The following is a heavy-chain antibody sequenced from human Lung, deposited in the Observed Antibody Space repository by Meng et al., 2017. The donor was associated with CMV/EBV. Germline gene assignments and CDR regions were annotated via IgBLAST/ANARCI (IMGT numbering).Heavy chain of an antibody. J-gene: IGHJ6*02. CDR1: GFIFGDYL. D-gene: IGHD2-2*01. Sequence: GRSLRLSXPASGFIFGDYLMGWVRQAPGGGPEWAGVIRKNGQGGTTEYAASVKGRFTISRDDSKSMAYMQMNSLKIEDTAVYYCTRGGTSAMRDGMDVWGQGTTVTVSS. CDR2: IRKNGQGGTT. CDR3: TRGGTSAMRDGMDV. V-gene: IGHV3-49*04.